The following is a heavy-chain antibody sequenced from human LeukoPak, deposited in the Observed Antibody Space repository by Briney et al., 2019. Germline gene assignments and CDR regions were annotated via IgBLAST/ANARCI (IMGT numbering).Heavy chain of an antibody. Sequence: GSSVKVSCKASGGTFSSYAISWVRQAPGQGLEWMGRIIPIFGTANYAQKFQGRVTITTDESTSTAYMELSSLRSEDTAVYYCASSAFYYDSSGYTLDYWGQGTLVTVSS. CDR2: IIPIFGTA. J-gene: IGHJ4*02. V-gene: IGHV1-69*05. CDR3: ASSAFYYDSSGYTLDY. CDR1: GGTFSSYA. D-gene: IGHD3-22*01.